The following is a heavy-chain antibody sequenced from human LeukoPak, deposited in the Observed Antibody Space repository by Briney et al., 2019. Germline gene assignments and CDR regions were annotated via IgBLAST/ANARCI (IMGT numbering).Heavy chain of an antibody. CDR2: INTNTGNP. CDR1: GYTFTTYA. J-gene: IGHJ4*02. V-gene: IGHV7-4-1*01. Sequence: ASVKVSCKASGYTFTTYALNWVRQAPGQGLEWMGWINTNTGNPTYAPGFTGRFVFSLDTSVSTAYLQIFILKAEDTAVYYCARAAATNYHHIDYWGQGTLVTVSS. D-gene: IGHD4/OR15-4a*01. CDR3: ARAAATNYHHIDY.